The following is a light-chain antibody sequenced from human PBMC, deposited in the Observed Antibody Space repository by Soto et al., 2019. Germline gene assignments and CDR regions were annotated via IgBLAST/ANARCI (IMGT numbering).Light chain of an antibody. CDR1: QSISNY. CDR3: QQCYSSPPT. CDR2: AAS. Sequence: DIQMTQSPSSLSASVGDRVTITCRASQSISNYLNWYQHKPGKAPNLLIYAASTLQSGVPSRFSGSRSGTDFTLTITHLQPEDFASYYCQQCYSSPPTFGQGTKLEIK. V-gene: IGKV1-39*01. J-gene: IGKJ2*01.